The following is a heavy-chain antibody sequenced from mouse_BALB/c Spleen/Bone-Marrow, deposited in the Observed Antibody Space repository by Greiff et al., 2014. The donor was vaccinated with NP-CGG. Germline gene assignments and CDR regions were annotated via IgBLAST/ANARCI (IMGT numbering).Heavy chain of an antibody. CDR3: ARSGLRRPAMDY. J-gene: IGHJ4*01. V-gene: IGHV2-9*02. Sequence: QVQLKESGPGLVAPSQSLSITCTVSGFSLTSYGVHWVRQPPGKGLEWLGVIWAGGSTNYNSALMSRLRISKDNSKSQVFLKMNSLQIDDTAMYYCARSGLRRPAMDYWGQGTSVTVSS. CDR1: GFSLTSYG. D-gene: IGHD2-4*01. CDR2: IWAGGST.